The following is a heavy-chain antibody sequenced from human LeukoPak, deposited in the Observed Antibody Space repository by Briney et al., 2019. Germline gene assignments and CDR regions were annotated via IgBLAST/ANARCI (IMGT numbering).Heavy chain of an antibody. CDR2: ISGSGGST. Sequence: PGGPLRLSCAASGFTFSSYAMSWVRQAPGKGLEWVSAISGSGGSTYYADSVKGRFTISRDNSKNTLYLQMNSLRAEDTAVYYCAKHKGVGRMVRGVIKDYWGQGTLVTVSS. CDR1: GFTFSSYA. D-gene: IGHD3-10*01. V-gene: IGHV3-23*01. CDR3: AKHKGVGRMVRGVIKDY. J-gene: IGHJ4*02.